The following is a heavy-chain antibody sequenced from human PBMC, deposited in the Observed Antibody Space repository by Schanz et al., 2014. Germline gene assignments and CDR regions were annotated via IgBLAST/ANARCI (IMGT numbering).Heavy chain of an antibody. CDR1: GFTFFGSFA. V-gene: IGHV3-21*04. CDR3: AKVAPAATYLDS. J-gene: IGHJ4*02. D-gene: IGHD2-2*01. CDR2: ISSSSSYI. Sequence: EVQLLESGGGLVQPGGSLRLSCVASGFTFFGSFAMSWVRQAPGKGLEWVSSISSSSSYISYADSVKGRFTISRDNAKISLFMQMNSHSAEDTAVYYCAKVAPAATYLDSWGLGTLVTVSS.